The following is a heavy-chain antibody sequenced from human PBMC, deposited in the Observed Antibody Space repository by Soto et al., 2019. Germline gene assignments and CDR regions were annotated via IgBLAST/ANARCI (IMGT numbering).Heavy chain of an antibody. J-gene: IGHJ3*02. CDR1: GYTFTGYY. CDR3: ATSSIAARSDAFDI. Sequence: AASVKVSCKASGYTFTGYYMHWVRQAPGQGLEWMGWINPNSGGTNYAQKFQGWVTMTRDTSISTAYMELSRLRSDDTAVYYCATSSIAARSDAFDIWGQGTMVTVSS. CDR2: INPNSGGT. D-gene: IGHD6-6*01. V-gene: IGHV1-2*04.